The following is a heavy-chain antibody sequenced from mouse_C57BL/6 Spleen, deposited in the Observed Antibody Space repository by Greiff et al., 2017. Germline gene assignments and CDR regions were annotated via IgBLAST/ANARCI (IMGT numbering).Heavy chain of an antibody. V-gene: IGHV5-6*01. Sequence: EVQLVESGGDLVKPGGSLKLSCAASGFTFSSYGMSWVRQTPDKRLEWVATISSGGSYTYYPASVKGRFTISRDNAKNTLYLQMSSLKSEDTAMYYCARHGGYGYDGGYWYFDVWGTGTTVTVSS. CDR3: ARHGGYGYDGGYWYFDV. CDR1: GFTFSSYG. J-gene: IGHJ1*03. CDR2: ISSGGSYT. D-gene: IGHD2-2*01.